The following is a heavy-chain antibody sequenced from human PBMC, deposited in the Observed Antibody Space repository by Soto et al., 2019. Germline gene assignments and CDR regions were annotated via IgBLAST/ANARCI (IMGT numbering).Heavy chain of an antibody. CDR1: GGSIRDYF. V-gene: IGHV4-59*01. Sequence: QVQLQESGPGLVKPSETLSLTCTVSGGSIRDYFWTWIRQPPGKGLEWIGYIYYSGRTNYNPSLTSRVSISVDTSKNPFSLQLRSVTAADTAVYYCARVGGDDFGDSGGFDYWGQGTLVTVSS. J-gene: IGHJ4*02. D-gene: IGHD4-17*01. CDR3: ARVGGDDFGDSGGFDY. CDR2: IYYSGRT.